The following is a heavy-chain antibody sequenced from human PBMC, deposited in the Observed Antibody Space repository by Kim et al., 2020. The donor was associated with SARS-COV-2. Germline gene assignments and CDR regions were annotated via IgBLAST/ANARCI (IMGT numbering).Heavy chain of an antibody. D-gene: IGHD3-10*01. CDR1: GYRFITYY. Sequence: ASVKVSCKASGYRFITYYLHWVRQAPGQGLEWMGIINPSGGSTSYAQKFQGRVTMTRDTSTSTLSMELSSLRSEDTAVYYCARSDGSRRESMDVWGQGTTVTV. V-gene: IGHV1-46*01. J-gene: IGHJ6*02. CDR3: ARSDGSRRESMDV. CDR2: INPSGGST.